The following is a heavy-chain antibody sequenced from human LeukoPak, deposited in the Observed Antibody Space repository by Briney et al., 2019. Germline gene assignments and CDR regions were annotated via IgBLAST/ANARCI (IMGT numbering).Heavy chain of an antibody. Sequence: PGGSLRLSCAASGFTFSSYWMSWVRQAPGKGLEWVANIKQDGSEKYYVDSVKGRFTISRDNAKNSLYLQMNSLRAEDTAVYYCARVLHYYDSSTYYTDITGYFFDYWGQGSLVTVSS. V-gene: IGHV3-7*01. CDR2: IKQDGSEK. CDR3: ARVLHYYDSSTYYTDITGYFFDY. J-gene: IGHJ4*02. CDR1: GFTFSSYW. D-gene: IGHD3-22*01.